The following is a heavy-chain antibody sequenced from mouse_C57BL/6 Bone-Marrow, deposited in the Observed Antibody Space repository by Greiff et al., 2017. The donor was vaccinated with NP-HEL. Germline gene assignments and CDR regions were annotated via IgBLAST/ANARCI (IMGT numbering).Heavy chain of an antibody. CDR1: GYTFTSYT. CDR3: ARKFRSNLYAMDY. Sequence: QVQLKESGAELARPGASVKLSCKASGYTFTSYTMHWVKQRPGQGLEWIGYINPSSGYTKYNQKFKGKATLTADKSSSTAYMQLSSLTSEDSAVYYCARKFRSNLYAMDYWGQGTSVTVSS. V-gene: IGHV1-4*01. CDR2: INPSSGYT. D-gene: IGHD1-1*01. J-gene: IGHJ4*01.